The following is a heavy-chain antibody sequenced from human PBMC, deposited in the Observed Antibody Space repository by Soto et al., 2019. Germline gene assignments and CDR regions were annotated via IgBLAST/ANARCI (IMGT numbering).Heavy chain of an antibody. Sequence: GGSLRLSCAASGFTFSSYAMHWVRQAPGKGLEWVAVISYDGSNKYYADSVKGRFTISRDNSKNTLYLQMNSLRAEDTAVYYCARADGDYRYYYYYYGMDVWGQGTTVTVSS. J-gene: IGHJ6*02. CDR1: GFTFSSYA. CDR2: ISYDGSNK. CDR3: ARADGDYRYYYYYYGMDV. V-gene: IGHV3-30-3*01. D-gene: IGHD4-17*01.